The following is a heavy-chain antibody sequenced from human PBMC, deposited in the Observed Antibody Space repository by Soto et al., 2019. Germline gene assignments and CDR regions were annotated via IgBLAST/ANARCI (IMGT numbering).Heavy chain of an antibody. V-gene: IGHV3-21*01. J-gene: IGHJ6*02. Sequence: GGSLRLSCAASGFTFSSYIMNWVRQSPGKGLEWVSSISSSSSYIYYADSVKGRFTISRDNAKNSLYLQMNSLRAEDTAVYYCARSSGYSSSWYTLYYYYGMDVWGQGTTVTVSS. CDR1: GFTFSSYI. CDR3: ARSSGYSSSWYTLYYYYGMDV. D-gene: IGHD6-13*01. CDR2: ISSSSSYI.